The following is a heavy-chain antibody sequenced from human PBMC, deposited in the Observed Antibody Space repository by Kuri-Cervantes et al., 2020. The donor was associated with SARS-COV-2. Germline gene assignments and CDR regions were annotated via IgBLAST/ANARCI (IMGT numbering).Heavy chain of an antibody. CDR2: ISGSGGST. J-gene: IGHJ4*02. V-gene: IGHV3-23*01. D-gene: IGHD2-15*01. CDR3: AKDRVYCSGGSCPLYY. Sequence: GESLKISCAASGFTFSSYAMSWVRQAPGKGLEWVSAISGSGGSTYYADSVKGRFTISRDNSKNTLYLQMNSLRAEDTAVYYCAKDRVYCSGGSCPLYYWGQGTLVPSPQ. CDR1: GFTFSSYA.